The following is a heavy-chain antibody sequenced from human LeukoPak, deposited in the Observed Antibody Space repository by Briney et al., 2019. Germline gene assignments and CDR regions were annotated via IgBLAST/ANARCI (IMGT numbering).Heavy chain of an antibody. D-gene: IGHD3-9*01. Sequence: SVKVSCKASGFTFTSSAVQWVRQARGQRLEWIGWIVVGSGNTSYAQKFQGRVTMTRDTSTSTVYMELSSLRSEDTAVYYCARGLRYFDWLDTYFDYWGQGTLVTVSS. CDR3: ARGLRYFDWLDTYFDY. CDR1: GFTFTSSA. V-gene: IGHV1-58*01. CDR2: IVVGSGNT. J-gene: IGHJ4*02.